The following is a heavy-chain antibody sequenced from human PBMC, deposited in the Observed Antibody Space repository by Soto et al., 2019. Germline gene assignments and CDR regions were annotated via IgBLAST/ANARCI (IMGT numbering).Heavy chain of an antibody. V-gene: IGHV3-48*02. D-gene: IGHD4-17*01. CDR1: GFTFSIYN. Sequence: GSLRLSCAASGFTFSIYNMNWVRQAPGKGLEWVSYISSSSSTIYYADSVKGRFTISRDNAKNSLYLQMNSLRDEDTAVYYCARETTTVTIFTLSDYWGQGTLVTVSS. J-gene: IGHJ4*02. CDR2: ISSSSSTI. CDR3: ARETTTVTIFTLSDY.